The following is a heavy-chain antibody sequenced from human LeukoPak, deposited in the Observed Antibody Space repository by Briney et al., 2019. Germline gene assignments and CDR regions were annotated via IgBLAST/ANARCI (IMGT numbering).Heavy chain of an antibody. V-gene: IGHV4-59*11. CDR3: AREGTTSWFDY. CDR2: VYSTGNT. CDR1: GGSITNHY. J-gene: IGHJ5*01. Sequence: SETLSLTCTVSGGSITNHYWTWLRQPPGKGLEWIGYVYSTGNTNYNPSLKSRVTISVDTSKNQFSQKLSSVTTADTAVYYCAREGTTSWFDYWGLGTLVTVSS. D-gene: IGHD1-14*01.